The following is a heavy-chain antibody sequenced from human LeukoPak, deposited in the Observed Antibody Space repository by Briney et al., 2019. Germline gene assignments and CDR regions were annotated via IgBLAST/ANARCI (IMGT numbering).Heavy chain of an antibody. V-gene: IGHV3-11*03. D-gene: IGHD3-9*01. J-gene: IGHJ4*02. CDR1: GFSFSDAW. Sequence: PGGSHRLSCAASGFSFSDAWMNWVRQASGKGLEWISYISASGTLTHYADSVEGRFTISRDNAKNSLYLQMNSLKTEDTAVYYCTSGVHILTGYDPLYYFDYWGQGALVTVSS. CDR2: ISASGTLT. CDR3: TSGVHILTGYDPLYYFDY.